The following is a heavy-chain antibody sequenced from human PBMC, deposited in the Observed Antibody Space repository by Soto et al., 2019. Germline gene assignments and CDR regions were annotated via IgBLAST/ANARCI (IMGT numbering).Heavy chain of an antibody. CDR1: GGTFSSYT. CDR3: ARDPEGIRWFDP. Sequence: GASVKVSCKASGGTFSSYTISWVRQAPGQGLEWMGRIIPILGIANYAQKFQGRVTITADKSTSTAYMELSSLRSEDTAVYYCARDPEGIRWFDPWGQGPLVTVSS. J-gene: IGHJ5*02. V-gene: IGHV1-69*04. CDR2: IIPILGIA.